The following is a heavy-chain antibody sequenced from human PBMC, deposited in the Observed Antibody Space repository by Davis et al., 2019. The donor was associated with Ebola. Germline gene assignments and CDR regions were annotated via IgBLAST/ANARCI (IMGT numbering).Heavy chain of an antibody. CDR2: ISGGGGST. J-gene: IGHJ4*02. Sequence: PGGSLRLSCAASRFSFSYYAMSWVRQAPGKGLEWVSGISGGGGSTDYADSVKGRFTISRDNSKKMLYLQMNSLRAEDTAVYYCAKDTLMITFGGVSPHWGQGTLVTVSS. D-gene: IGHD3-16*01. CDR1: RFSFSYYA. V-gene: IGHV3-23*01. CDR3: AKDTLMITFGGVSPH.